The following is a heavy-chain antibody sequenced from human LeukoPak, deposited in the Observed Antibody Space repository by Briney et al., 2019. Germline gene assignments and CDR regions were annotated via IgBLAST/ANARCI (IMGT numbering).Heavy chain of an antibody. CDR2: ISSSSSTI. D-gene: IGHD5-12*01. CDR3: ARVLFDIVATKYYYYGMDV. V-gene: IGHV3-48*04. Sequence: GGSLRLSCAASGFTFSSYSMNWVRQAPGKGLEWVSYISSSSSTIYYADSVKGRFTISRDNAKNSLYLQMNSLRAEDTAVYYCARVLFDIVATKYYYYGMDVWGQGTTVTVSS. J-gene: IGHJ6*02. CDR1: GFTFSSYS.